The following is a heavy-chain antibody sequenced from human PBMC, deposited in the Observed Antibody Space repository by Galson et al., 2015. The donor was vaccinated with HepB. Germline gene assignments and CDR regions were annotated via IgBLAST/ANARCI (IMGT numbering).Heavy chain of an antibody. Sequence: SVKVSCKASGGTFSSYAISWVRQAPGQGLEWMGGIIPIFGTANYAQKFQGRVTITADESTSTAYMELSSLRSEDTAAYYCAIQTVPAGGMDVWGQGTTVTVSS. CDR2: IIPIFGTA. CDR3: AIQTVPAGGMDV. V-gene: IGHV1-69*13. CDR1: GGTFSSYA. J-gene: IGHJ6*02. D-gene: IGHD4-17*01.